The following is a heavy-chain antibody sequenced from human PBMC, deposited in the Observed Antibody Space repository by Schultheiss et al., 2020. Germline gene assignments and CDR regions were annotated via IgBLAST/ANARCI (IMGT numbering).Heavy chain of an antibody. CDR2: IHTDGTS. V-gene: IGHV4-4*07. CDR3: ARVCRATNSCYFDS. D-gene: IGHD5-24*01. Sequence: SATLSLTCSVSGDSISNYYWSWIRQPPGKGLEWVAWIHTDGTSNYNPALKSRVTVGVDMSKNQFSLRLNSVTAADTAVYYCARVCRATNSCYFDSWGQGA. CDR1: GDSISNYY. J-gene: IGHJ4*02.